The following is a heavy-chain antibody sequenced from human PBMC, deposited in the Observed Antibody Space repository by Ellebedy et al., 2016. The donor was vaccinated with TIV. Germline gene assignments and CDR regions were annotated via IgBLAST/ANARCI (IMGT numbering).Heavy chain of an antibody. D-gene: IGHD5-18*01. CDR2: VSSSSSTI. Sequence: PGGSLRLSCAASGFTFSTYSMNWVRQAPGKGLEWVSYVSSSSSTIYYADSVKGRFTISRDNAQNSLFLQMNSLRAEDTAMYYCARAHSGNRGYSYGPFSFDSWGLGTLVTVSS. CDR1: GFTFSTYS. CDR3: ARAHSGNRGYSYGPFSFDS. V-gene: IGHV3-48*04. J-gene: IGHJ4*02.